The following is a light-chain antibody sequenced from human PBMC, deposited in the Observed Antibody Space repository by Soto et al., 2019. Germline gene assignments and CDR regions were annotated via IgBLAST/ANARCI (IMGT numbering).Light chain of an antibody. Sequence: DIQMTQSPSTLSASVGDRVTITCRASQSISSWVAWYQQKPGKAPKLLMYDASSLESGVPSRFSGSGSGTEFTLTISSLQPNDFATYYCQQYNSYWAFGQGTKVEVK. CDR1: QSISSW. CDR3: QQYNSYWA. CDR2: DAS. V-gene: IGKV1-5*01. J-gene: IGKJ1*01.